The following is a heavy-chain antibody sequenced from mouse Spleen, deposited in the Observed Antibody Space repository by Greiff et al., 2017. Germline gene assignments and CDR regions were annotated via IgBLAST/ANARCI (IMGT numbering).Heavy chain of an antibody. CDR3: TRDEDYRPAWFAY. CDR1: GYTFTSYY. CDR2: INPSNGGT. Sequence: QVQLQQSGAELVKPGASVKLSCKASGYTFTSYYMYWVKQRPGQGLEWIGEINPSNGGTNFNEKFKSKATLTVDKSSSTAYMQLSSLTSEDSAVYYCTRDEDYRPAWFAYWGQGTLVTVSA. V-gene: IGHV1S81*02. J-gene: IGHJ3*01. D-gene: IGHD2-14*01.